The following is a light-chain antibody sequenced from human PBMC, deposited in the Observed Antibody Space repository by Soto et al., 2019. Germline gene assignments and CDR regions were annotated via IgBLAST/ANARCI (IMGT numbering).Light chain of an antibody. CDR3: SSYAGSSARVV. Sequence: QSVLTQPASVSGSPGQSITISCTRSSTDFENYNLVSWYQHCPDKAPKLIIYEGTKRPSEISDRFSGSESDTTASLIISGLQPEDEADYYCSSYAGSSARVVFGGGTKVTVL. V-gene: IGLV2-23*01. J-gene: IGLJ2*01. CDR1: STDFENYNL. CDR2: EGT.